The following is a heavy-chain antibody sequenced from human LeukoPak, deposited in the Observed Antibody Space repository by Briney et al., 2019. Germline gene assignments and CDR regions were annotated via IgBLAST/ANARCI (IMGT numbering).Heavy chain of an antibody. V-gene: IGHV7-4-1*02. CDR1: GYTFTDYY. CDR2: INTNTGNP. Sequence: ASVKVSCKASGYTFTDYYIHWVRQAPGQGLEWMGWINTNTGNPTYAQGFTGRFVFSLDTSVSTAYLQISSLKAEDTAVYYCARARVYYDILTGYYMDVWGQGTTVTVSS. CDR3: ARARVYYDILTGYYMDV. D-gene: IGHD3-9*01. J-gene: IGHJ6*03.